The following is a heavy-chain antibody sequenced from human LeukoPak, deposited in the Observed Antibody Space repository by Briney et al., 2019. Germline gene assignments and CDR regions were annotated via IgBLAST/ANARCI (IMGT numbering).Heavy chain of an antibody. CDR3: ARGGAARLHFQN. J-gene: IGHJ1*01. CDR2: VYGST. CDR1: NGSIGSSNYY. D-gene: IGHD6-6*01. Sequence: SETLSLTCTVSNGSIGSSNYYWGWIRQSPGKGLEWIGSVYGSTYHNPSLQSRVTISVDTSKNQFSLNLNSVTAADTAVYYCARGGAARLHFQNWGQGTLVTVSS. V-gene: IGHV4-39*07.